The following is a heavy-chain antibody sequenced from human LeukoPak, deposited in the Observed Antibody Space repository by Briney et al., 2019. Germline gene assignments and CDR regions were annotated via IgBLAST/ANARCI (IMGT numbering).Heavy chain of an antibody. Sequence: SETLSLTCTVSGDSISRSTYYWAWIRQPPGKGLEWIGSVYYGRSPYFNPSLESRATISVDTSKNHFSLKMSSVTAADTAVYYCARSSGTGTFSYWGQGTLVTVSA. V-gene: IGHV4-39*02. CDR2: VYYGRSP. D-gene: IGHD6-25*01. J-gene: IGHJ4*02. CDR3: ARSSGTGTFSY. CDR1: GDSISRSTYY.